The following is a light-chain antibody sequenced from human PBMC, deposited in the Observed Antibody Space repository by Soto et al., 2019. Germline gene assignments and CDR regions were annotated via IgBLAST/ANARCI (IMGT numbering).Light chain of an antibody. Sequence: QSVLTQPPSVSGAPGQRVTISCTGSSSNIGAGYDVHWYQQLPGTAPKLLIYGNSNRPSGVSNRFSGSKSGTSASLAITGLQAEDEADYYCQSYNSSRSALVFGTGTKLTVL. CDR2: GNS. J-gene: IGLJ1*01. CDR1: SSNIGAGYD. CDR3: QSYNSSRSALV. V-gene: IGLV1-40*01.